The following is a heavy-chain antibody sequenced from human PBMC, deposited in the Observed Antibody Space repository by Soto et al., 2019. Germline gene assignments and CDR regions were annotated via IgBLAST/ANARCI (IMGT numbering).Heavy chain of an antibody. Sequence: ASVKVSCKVSGYTLTELSMHWVLQAPGKGLEWMGGFDPEDGETIYAQKFQGRVTMTEDTSTDTAYMELSSLRSEDTAVYYCATCYTGIAAAGTFYYYYMDVWGKGTTVTVSS. J-gene: IGHJ6*03. CDR1: GYTLTELS. CDR3: ATCYTGIAAAGTFYYYYMDV. CDR2: FDPEDGET. V-gene: IGHV1-24*01. D-gene: IGHD6-13*01.